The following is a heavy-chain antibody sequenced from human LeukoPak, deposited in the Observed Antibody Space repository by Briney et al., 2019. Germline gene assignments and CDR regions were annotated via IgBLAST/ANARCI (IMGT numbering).Heavy chain of an antibody. D-gene: IGHD5-24*01. V-gene: IGHV3-23*01. CDR2: ISGSGGST. CDR1: GFTFSSYA. CDR3: ATQGIMATSGY. Sequence: GGSLRLSCAASGFTFSSYAMSWVRQAPGKGLEWVSAISGSGGSTYYADSVKGRFTISRDNSKNTLYLQMNSLRAEDTAVYYCATQGIMATSGYRGQGTLVTVSS. J-gene: IGHJ4*02.